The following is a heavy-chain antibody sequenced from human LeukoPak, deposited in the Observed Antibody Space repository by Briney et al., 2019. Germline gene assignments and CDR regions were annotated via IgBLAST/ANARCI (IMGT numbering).Heavy chain of an antibody. J-gene: IGHJ4*02. V-gene: IGHV3-15*07. CDR2: IKSKTDGGTT. Sequence: GGSLRLSCAASGFVFNNACLNWVRQAPGKGPEWVGRIKSKTDGGTTDYAAPAKGRFTFSRDDSKNTLFLQMNSLKTEDTAVYYCTTKQYSNKTNYWGQGTLVSVSS. CDR1: GFVFNNAC. CDR3: TTKQYSNKTNY. D-gene: IGHD6-13*01.